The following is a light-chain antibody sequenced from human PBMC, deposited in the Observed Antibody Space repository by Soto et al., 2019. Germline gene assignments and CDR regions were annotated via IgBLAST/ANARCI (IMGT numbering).Light chain of an antibody. CDR1: QSVSSN. V-gene: IGKV3-15*01. J-gene: IGKJ1*01. Sequence: EIVITQSPPSLSVSPGARATLSCRASQSVSSNLAWYQQKPGQAPRLLIYGASTRATGIPARFSGSGSGTEFPLTLSRLPSGDFSVFPCPQYWFWATVGQGTKVDIK. CDR3: PQYWFWAT. CDR2: GAS.